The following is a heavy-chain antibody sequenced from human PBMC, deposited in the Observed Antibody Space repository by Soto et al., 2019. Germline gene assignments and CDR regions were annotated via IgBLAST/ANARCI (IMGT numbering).Heavy chain of an antibody. CDR3: ATILCGTGSYRPFYYGMDV. CDR2: IYPGDSDT. D-gene: IGHD3-10*01. V-gene: IGHV5-51*01. Sequence: NFIDLCGGWMLQKTRKGLEWMGIIYPGDSDTRYSPYFQGQVTISADKSTSNAYLQWSSLEASDTAMYYCATILCGTGSYRPFYYGMDVWGQGTTVTVSS. J-gene: IGHJ6*02. CDR1: NFIDLC.